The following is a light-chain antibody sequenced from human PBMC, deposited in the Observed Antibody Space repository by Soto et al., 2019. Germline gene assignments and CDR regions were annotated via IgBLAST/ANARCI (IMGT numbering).Light chain of an antibody. CDR2: DVT. Sequence: QSALTQPRSVSGSPGQSVAISCTRIGGFDFVSWYQQYPGKAPKLMIYDVTNRPSGVPDRFSASKSGDTASLTISGLQAEDEADYYCCSYTGSYSVFGGGTKLTVL. J-gene: IGLJ3*02. CDR1: GGFDF. CDR3: CSYTGSYSV. V-gene: IGLV2-11*01.